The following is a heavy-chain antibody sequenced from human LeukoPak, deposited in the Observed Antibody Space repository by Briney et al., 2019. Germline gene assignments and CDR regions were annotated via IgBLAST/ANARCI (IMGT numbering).Heavy chain of an antibody. CDR2: ISGSGGST. CDR3: AKLDVYDILTGYYKGIEY. V-gene: IGHV3-23*01. Sequence: HPGGSLRLSCAASGFTFSSYAMSWVRQAPGKGLEWVSAISGSGGSTFYADSVKGRFTISRDNSKNTLYLQMNSLRAEDTAVYYCAKLDVYDILTGYYKGIEYWGQGTLVTVSS. CDR1: GFTFSSYA. J-gene: IGHJ4*02. D-gene: IGHD3-9*01.